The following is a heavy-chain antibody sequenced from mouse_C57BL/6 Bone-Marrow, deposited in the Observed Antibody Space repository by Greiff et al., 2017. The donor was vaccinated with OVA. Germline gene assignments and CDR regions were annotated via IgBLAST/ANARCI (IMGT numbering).Heavy chain of an antibody. D-gene: IGHD3-2*02. J-gene: IGHJ2*01. V-gene: IGHV3-6*01. CDR1: GYSITSGYY. Sequence: ESGPGLVKPSQSLSLTCSVTGYSITSGYYWNWIRQFPGNKLEWMGYISYDGSNNYNPSLKNRISITRDTSKNQFFLKLNSVTTEDTATYYCASHSSGPHYFDYWGQGTTLTVSS. CDR2: ISYDGSN. CDR3: ASHSSGPHYFDY.